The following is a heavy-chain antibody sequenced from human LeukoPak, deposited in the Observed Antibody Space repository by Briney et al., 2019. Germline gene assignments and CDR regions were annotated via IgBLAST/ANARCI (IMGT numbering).Heavy chain of an antibody. CDR3: SSRRDHWYFDL. Sequence: PSETLSLTCAVYGGSFSGYYWTWIRQPPGKGLEWIGTLTYNGDTHYNPSLKSRVTISIDTSKTQFFLNLNSVTAADTAVYYCSSRRDHWYFDLWGRGTPVTVSS. CDR1: GGSFSGYY. V-gene: IGHV4-34*01. J-gene: IGHJ2*01. D-gene: IGHD2-21*02. CDR2: LTYNGDT.